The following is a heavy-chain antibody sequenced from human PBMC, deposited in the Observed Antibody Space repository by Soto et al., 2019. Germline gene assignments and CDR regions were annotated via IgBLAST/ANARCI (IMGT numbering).Heavy chain of an antibody. CDR3: ARHLTYDFDY. V-gene: IGHV4-39*01. J-gene: IGHJ4*02. CDR1: GGSISSSSYY. D-gene: IGHD1-20*01. CDR2: IYYSGST. Sequence: SETLSLTCTVSGGSISSSSYYWGWIRQPPGKGLEWIGSIYYSGSTYYNPSLKSRVTISVDTSKNQFSLKLSSVTAADTAVYYCARHLTYDFDYWGQGTLVTVSS.